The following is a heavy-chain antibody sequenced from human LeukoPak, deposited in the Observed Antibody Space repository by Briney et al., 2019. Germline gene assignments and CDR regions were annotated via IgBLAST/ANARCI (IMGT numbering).Heavy chain of an antibody. D-gene: IGHD6-19*01. CDR2: IIPIFGIA. CDR3: ASGIAVAGRSGVDWFDA. CDR1: GGTFSSYA. V-gene: IGHV1-69*04. J-gene: IGHJ5*02. Sequence: SVKVSCKASGGTFSSYAISWVRQAPGQGLEWMGRIIPIFGIANYAQKFQGRVTITADKSTSTAYMELSSLRSEDTAVYYCASGIAVAGRSGVDWFDAWGQGTLVTVSS.